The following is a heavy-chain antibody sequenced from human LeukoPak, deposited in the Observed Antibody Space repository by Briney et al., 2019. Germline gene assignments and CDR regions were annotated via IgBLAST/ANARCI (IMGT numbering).Heavy chain of an antibody. D-gene: IGHD3-3*01. Sequence: GGSLRLSCAASGFTFSNSAMNWVRQAPGKGLEWVSSISSSSSYIYYADSVKGRFTISRDNAKNSLYLQMNSLRAEDTAVYYCARGVTISEFDYWGQGTLVTVSS. CDR2: ISSSSSYI. V-gene: IGHV3-21*01. J-gene: IGHJ4*02. CDR1: GFTFSNSA. CDR3: ARGVTISEFDY.